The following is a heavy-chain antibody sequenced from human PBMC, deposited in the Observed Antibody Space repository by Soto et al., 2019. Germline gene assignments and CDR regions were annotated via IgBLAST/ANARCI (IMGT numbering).Heavy chain of an antibody. Sequence: LSLTCSVSGGSISGDYYWSWIRQSPEKGLEWIGYIYYSGSSYSNPALQSRLSMSLDTSKNQFSLKLRSVTAADTAVYYCARDRYYDSSGQSNAFDIWGQGTMVTVSS. CDR1: GGSISGDYY. CDR3: ARDRYYDSSGQSNAFDI. V-gene: IGHV4-30-4*08. D-gene: IGHD3-22*01. CDR2: IYYSGSS. J-gene: IGHJ3*02.